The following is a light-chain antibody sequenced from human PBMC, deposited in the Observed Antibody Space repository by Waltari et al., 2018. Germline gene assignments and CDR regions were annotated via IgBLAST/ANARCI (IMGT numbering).Light chain of an antibody. CDR2: DVS. CDR3: ISYTTSDTMI. CDR1: SSDVGDYNY. Sequence: QSALTQPASVSGSPGQSITISCTGTSSDVGDYNYVPWYQQHPGKVPKLIIYDVSHRPSGVSFRFSGSKSDNTASLTISGLQAEDEADYYCISYTTSDTMIFGGGTKLTVL. V-gene: IGLV2-14*03. J-gene: IGLJ2*01.